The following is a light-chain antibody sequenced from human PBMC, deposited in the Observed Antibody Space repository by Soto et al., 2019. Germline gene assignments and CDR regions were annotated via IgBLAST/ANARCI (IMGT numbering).Light chain of an antibody. J-gene: IGKJ1*01. CDR3: MQPLQSWT. CDR1: QSLLHSNGYNY. Sequence: DIVMTQSPLSLPVTPGEPAYISCRSSQSLLHSNGYNYLDWYLQKPGQSPXLLIYLGSNRASGVPDRFSGSGSGTDFTLKIRRVEAEDVGVYYCMQPLQSWTFGQGTKVEIK. V-gene: IGKV2-28*01. CDR2: LGS.